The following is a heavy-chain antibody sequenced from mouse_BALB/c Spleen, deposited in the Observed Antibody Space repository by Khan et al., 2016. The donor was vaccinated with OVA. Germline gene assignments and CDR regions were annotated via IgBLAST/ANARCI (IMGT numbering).Heavy chain of an antibody. CDR1: GFTFSSYG. CDR3: ARMARTIN. Sequence: VQLKESGGGLVQPGGSLKLSCVASGFTFSSYGMSWVRQTPDKRLELVATINSNGGSTYYPDSVKGRFTISRDNAKNTLYLQMSSLKSEDTAMYYCARMARTINWGQGTTLTVSS. J-gene: IGHJ2*01. V-gene: IGHV5-6-3*01. CDR2: INSNGGST.